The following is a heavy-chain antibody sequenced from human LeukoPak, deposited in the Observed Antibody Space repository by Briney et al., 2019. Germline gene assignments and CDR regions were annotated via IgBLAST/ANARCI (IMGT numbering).Heavy chain of an antibody. CDR2: IYHRGST. Sequence: TLSLTCTVSGGSISSGGTHWSWIRQHPGKGLEGIGYIYHRGSTYYNPSLESRVTMLVDTSKNQFSLNITSVTAAATGVYFCARAGGGDNYYYNIDVWGKGTTVTVSS. J-gene: IGHJ6*03. D-gene: IGHD3-16*01. CDR3: ARAGGGDNYYYNIDV. V-gene: IGHV4-31*03. CDR1: GGSISSGGTH.